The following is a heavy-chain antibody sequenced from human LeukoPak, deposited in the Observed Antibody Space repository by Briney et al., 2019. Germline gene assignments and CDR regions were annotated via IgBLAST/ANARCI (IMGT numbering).Heavy chain of an antibody. CDR3: AKDAKPHYYAILTGYYDY. CDR2: ISGSGGST. CDR1: GFTFSSYA. Sequence: GGSLRLSCAASGFTFSSYAMSWVRQAPGKGLEWVSAISGSGGSTYYADSVKGRFTISRGNSKNTLYLQMNSLRAEDTAVYYCAKDAKPHYYAILTGYYDYWGQGTLVTVSS. J-gene: IGHJ4*02. D-gene: IGHD3-9*01. V-gene: IGHV3-23*01.